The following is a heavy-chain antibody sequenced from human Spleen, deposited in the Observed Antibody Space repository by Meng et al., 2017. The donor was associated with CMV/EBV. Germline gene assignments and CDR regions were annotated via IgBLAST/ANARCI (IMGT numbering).Heavy chain of an antibody. D-gene: IGHD2-2*01. J-gene: IGHJ6*02. CDR2: ITWNSGRV. Sequence: GGSLRLSCAASGFTFDTYSMHWVRQAPGKGLEWVSGITWNSGRVDYADSVKGRFTISRDNAKNSLYLQMNSLRAEDTAVYYCAREGYCSSTSCSPGMDVWGQGTTVTVSS. CDR3: AREGYCSSTSCSPGMDV. V-gene: IGHV3-9*01. CDR1: GFTFDTYS.